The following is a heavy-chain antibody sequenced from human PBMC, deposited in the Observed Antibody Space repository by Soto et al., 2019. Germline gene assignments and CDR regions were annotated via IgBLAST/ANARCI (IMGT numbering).Heavy chain of an antibody. J-gene: IGHJ6*02. CDR2: IYYSGST. CDR1: GGSISSGGYY. CDR3: ARCYYGSGSYSWSDKGSYYGMDV. D-gene: IGHD3-10*01. V-gene: IGHV4-31*03. Sequence: SETLSITCTVSGGSISSGGYYWSWIRQHPGKGLEWIGYIYYSGSTYYNPSLKSRVTISVDTSKNQFSLKLSSVTAADTAVYYCARCYYGSGSYSWSDKGSYYGMDVWGQGTTVTVSS.